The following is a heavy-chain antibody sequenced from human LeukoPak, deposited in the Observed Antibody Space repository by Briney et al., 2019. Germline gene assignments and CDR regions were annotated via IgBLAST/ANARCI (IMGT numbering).Heavy chain of an antibody. D-gene: IGHD6-19*01. V-gene: IGHV3-30*04. CDR1: GFTFSSYA. CDR3: ARDYGSGWGYYYYYMDV. J-gene: IGHJ6*03. Sequence: PGGSLRPSCAASGFTFSSYAMHWIRQAPGKGLEWVAVISYDGSNKYYADSVKGRFTISRDNSKNTLYLQMNSLRAEDTAVYYCARDYGSGWGYYYYYMDVWGKGTTVTVSS. CDR2: ISYDGSNK.